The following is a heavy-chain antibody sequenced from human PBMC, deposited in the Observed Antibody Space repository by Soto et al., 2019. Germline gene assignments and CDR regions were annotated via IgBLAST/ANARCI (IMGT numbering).Heavy chain of an antibody. CDR2: ISSSSRYI. J-gene: IGHJ6*02. Sequence: EVQLVESGGGLVKPGGSLRLSCAASGFTFSSYSMNWVRQAPGKGLEWVSSISSSSRYIYYADSVKGRFTISRDNAKNSLYLQMNSLRAEDTAVYYCARGITIFGVVMHYGMDVWGQGTTVTVSS. CDR1: GFTFSSYS. D-gene: IGHD3-3*01. V-gene: IGHV3-21*01. CDR3: ARGITIFGVVMHYGMDV.